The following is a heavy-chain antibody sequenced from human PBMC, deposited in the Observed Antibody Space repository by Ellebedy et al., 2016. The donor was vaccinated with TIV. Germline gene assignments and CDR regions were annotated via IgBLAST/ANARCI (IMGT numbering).Heavy chain of an antibody. J-gene: IGHJ5*02. CDR2: ILPANSDI. CDR3: ARTSGYSGNWGLDL. V-gene: IGHV5-51*01. D-gene: IGHD6-13*01. Sequence: GESLKISCQVFGYSFTSYWFGWVRQMPGKGLEWMGIILPANSDIRYSPSFEGQVTISADKSISTAYLQWSSLKASDTAIYYCARTSGYSGNWGLDLWGQGTLVTVSS. CDR1: GYSFTSYW.